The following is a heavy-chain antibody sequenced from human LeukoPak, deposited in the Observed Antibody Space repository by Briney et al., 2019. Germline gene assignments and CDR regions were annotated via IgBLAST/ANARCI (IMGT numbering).Heavy chain of an antibody. J-gene: IGHJ4*02. V-gene: IGHV3-15*01. Sequence: GGSLRLTCAASGFTFSNAWMSWVRQAPGKGLEWVGRIKSKTDGGTTDYAAPVKGRFTISRDDSKNTLYLQMNSLKTEDTAVYYCTSSLDFWSGYYTDYWGQGTLVTVSS. CDR1: GFTFSNAW. CDR3: TSSLDFWSGYYTDY. D-gene: IGHD3-3*01. CDR2: IKSKTDGGTT.